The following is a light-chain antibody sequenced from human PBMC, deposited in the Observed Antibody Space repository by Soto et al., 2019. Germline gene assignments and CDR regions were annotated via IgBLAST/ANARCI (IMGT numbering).Light chain of an antibody. Sequence: DIQMTQSPSALSASVGDRVTITCRASQSITNYLNWYQHKPGQAPNLLIYAASTLQAGVPSRFRGSGSGTDFTLTISSMPTADFAHYFCQQSHSSPPTFGGGTKVDIK. CDR1: QSITNY. CDR3: QQSHSSPPT. V-gene: IGKV1-39*01. CDR2: AAS. J-gene: IGKJ4*01.